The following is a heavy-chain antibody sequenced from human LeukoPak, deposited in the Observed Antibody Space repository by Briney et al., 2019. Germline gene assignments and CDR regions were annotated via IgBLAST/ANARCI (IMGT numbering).Heavy chain of an antibody. Sequence: GGSLRLSCAASGFRLRSYAIHWVRQAPGKGLEYVSAMSHDGGTTYYADSVKGRFTVSGHNSRNMVYLQLGGLRAEDMAVYYCTRGSGPLYFDFWGQGTQVTVSS. CDR1: GFRLRSYA. J-gene: IGHJ4*02. V-gene: IGHV3-64*02. CDR3: TRGSGPLYFDF. D-gene: IGHD6-19*01. CDR2: MSHDGGTT.